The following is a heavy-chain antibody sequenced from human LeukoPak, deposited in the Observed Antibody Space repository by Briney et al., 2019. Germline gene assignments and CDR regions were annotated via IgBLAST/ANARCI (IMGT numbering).Heavy chain of an antibody. Sequence: PSETLSLTCAVYGGSFSGYYWSWIRQPPGKGLEWIGEINHSGSTNYNPSLKSRVTISVDTSENQFSLKLSSVTAADTAVYYCARGAGYSYGSYYWGQGTLVTVSS. CDR2: INHSGST. D-gene: IGHD5-18*01. J-gene: IGHJ4*02. CDR3: ARGAGYSYGSYY. V-gene: IGHV4-34*01. CDR1: GGSFSGYY.